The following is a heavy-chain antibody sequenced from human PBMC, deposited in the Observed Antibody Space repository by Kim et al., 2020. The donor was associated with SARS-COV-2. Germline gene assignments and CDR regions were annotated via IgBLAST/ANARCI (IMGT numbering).Heavy chain of an antibody. Sequence: YNPSLMSRVAISEDTSKNQVSLKLSTLTAADTAVYYCARLNYYGSGSFFDIWGQGAMVTVSS. J-gene: IGHJ3*02. V-gene: IGHV4-61*07. D-gene: IGHD3-10*01. CDR3: ARLNYYGSGSFFDI.